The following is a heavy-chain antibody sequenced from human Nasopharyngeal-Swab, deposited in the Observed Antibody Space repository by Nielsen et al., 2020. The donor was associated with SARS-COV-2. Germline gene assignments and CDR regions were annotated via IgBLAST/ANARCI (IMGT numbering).Heavy chain of an antibody. V-gene: IGHV3-7*01. CDR2: IKQDGSEK. J-gene: IGHJ4*02. Sequence: GESLKTSCVASGFTFSSYWMSWVRQAPGKGLEWVANIKQDGSEKYYVDSVKGRFTISRDNAKNSLYLQMNSLRAEDTAVYYCARDWGFLEWAFDYWGQGTLVTVSS. D-gene: IGHD3-3*01. CDR1: GFTFSSYW. CDR3: ARDWGFLEWAFDY.